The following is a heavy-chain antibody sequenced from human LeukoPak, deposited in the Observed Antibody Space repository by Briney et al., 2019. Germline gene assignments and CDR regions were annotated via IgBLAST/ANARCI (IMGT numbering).Heavy chain of an antibody. CDR1: GFTFSSYT. J-gene: IGHJ4*02. Sequence: PGGSLRLSCAASGFTFSSYTMNWVRQAPGKGLEWVSSISGTSSYIYYADSVKGRFTISRDNAKNSLFLQMDSLRAEDTAMYYCAREYGSLNDYWGQGTLVTVSS. D-gene: IGHD4-17*01. V-gene: IGHV3-21*01. CDR3: AREYGSLNDY. CDR2: ISGTSSYI.